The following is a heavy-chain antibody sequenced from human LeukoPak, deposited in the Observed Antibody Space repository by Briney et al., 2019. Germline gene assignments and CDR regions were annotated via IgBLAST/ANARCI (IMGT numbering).Heavy chain of an antibody. CDR1: GGSISSNNYY. CDR3: AKGNPFYDY. CDR2: IYTSGST. Sequence: PSQTLSLTCTVSGGSISSNNYYWGWIRQPPGKGLEWIGNIYTSGSTYYSPSLKSRVIISLDTSENQFSLTLSSVTAADTAVYYCAKGNPFYDYWGQGTMVTVSS. V-gene: IGHV4-39*07. D-gene: IGHD5/OR15-5a*01. J-gene: IGHJ4*02.